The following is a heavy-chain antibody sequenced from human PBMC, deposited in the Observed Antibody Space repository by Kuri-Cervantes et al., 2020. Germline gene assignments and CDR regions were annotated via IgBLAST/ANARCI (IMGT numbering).Heavy chain of an antibody. CDR2: ISWNSGSI. V-gene: IGHV3-9*01. J-gene: IGHJ4*02. D-gene: IGHD4-17*01. CDR1: GFTFDDYA. CDR3: AKDSVPLGDYVGNIDY. Sequence: SLKISCAASGFTFDDYAMHWVRQAPGKGLEWVSGISWNSGSIGYADSVEGRFTISRDNAKNSLYLQMNSLRAEDTALYYCAKDSVPLGDYVGNIDYWGQGTLVTVSS.